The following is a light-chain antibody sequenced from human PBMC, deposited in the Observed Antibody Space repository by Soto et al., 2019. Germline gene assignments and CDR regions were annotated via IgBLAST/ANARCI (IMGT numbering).Light chain of an antibody. CDR2: GAS. CDR3: QQYNSGLT. Sequence: EIVMTQSPATLSVSPGERATLSCRASQSVSSNLAWYQQKPGQAPRLLIYGASTRATGIPARFSGSGSGTEFTLTISSLQSEDFAVYSCQQYNSGLTFGGGTKVEIK. CDR1: QSVSSN. V-gene: IGKV3-15*01. J-gene: IGKJ4*01.